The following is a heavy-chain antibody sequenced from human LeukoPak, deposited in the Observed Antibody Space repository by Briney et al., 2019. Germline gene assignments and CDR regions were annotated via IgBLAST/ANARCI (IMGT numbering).Heavy chain of an antibody. J-gene: IGHJ4*02. D-gene: IGHD3-10*01. CDR3: GAVRGGGPVDY. CDR1: GGSISSGGYY. CDR2: IYYSGST. V-gene: IGHV4-31*03. Sequence: KPSETLSLTCTVSGGSISSGGYYWSWIRQHPGKGLEWIGYIYYSGSTYYNPSLKSRVTISVDTSKNQFSLKLSSVTAADTAVYYCGAVRGGGPVDYWGQGTLVTVSS.